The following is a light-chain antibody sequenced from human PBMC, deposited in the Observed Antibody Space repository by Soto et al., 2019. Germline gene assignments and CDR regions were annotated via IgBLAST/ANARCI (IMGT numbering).Light chain of an antibody. Sequence: EIVLTQSPATLSLSPGERATLSCRASQSVSRYLAWYQQKPGQAPRLLIYDASNRATGIPARFSGSGSGTDFTLTISTLESEDFAVYYCHQRNNWPLTFGGGTKVEIK. J-gene: IGKJ4*01. V-gene: IGKV3-11*01. CDR3: HQRNNWPLT. CDR1: QSVSRY. CDR2: DAS.